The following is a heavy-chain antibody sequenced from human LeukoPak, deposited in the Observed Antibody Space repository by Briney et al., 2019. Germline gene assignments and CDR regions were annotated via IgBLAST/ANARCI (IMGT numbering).Heavy chain of an antibody. CDR1: GFTFSDYY. J-gene: IGHJ4*02. V-gene: IGHV3-11*01. CDR3: ARVQSGYYISDY. Sequence: GGSLRLSCVATGFTFSDYYMSWIRQAPGKGLEWISYISDSGTTIKYTDSVKGRFTISRDNGRISLDLQMNSLRAEDTAVYYCARVQSGYYISDYWGQGTLVTVSS. CDR2: ISDSGTTI. D-gene: IGHD3-3*01.